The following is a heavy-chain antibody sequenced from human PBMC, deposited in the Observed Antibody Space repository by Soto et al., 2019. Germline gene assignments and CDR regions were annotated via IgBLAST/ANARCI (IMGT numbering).Heavy chain of an antibody. J-gene: IGHJ4*02. CDR2: ISAYNGNT. CDR3: ARRDTSGWYEKD. Sequence: ASVKLSCKACGDTFTSYGISWVRQAPKQRLEWMGWISAYNGNTNYAQKLQGRVTMTTDTSTSTAYMELRSLRSDDTAVYYCARRDTSGWYEKDWGQGTLVTVSS. CDR1: GDTFTSYG. D-gene: IGHD6-19*01. V-gene: IGHV1-18*01.